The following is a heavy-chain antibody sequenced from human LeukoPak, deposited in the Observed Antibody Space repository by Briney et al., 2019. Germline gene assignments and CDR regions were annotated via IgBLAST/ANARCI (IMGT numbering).Heavy chain of an antibody. V-gene: IGHV3-30*02. D-gene: IGHD3-22*01. J-gene: IGHJ3*02. CDR1: GFTFSSYG. CDR3: AKGGYSPLDAFDI. Sequence: PGGSLRLSCAASGFTFSSYGIHWVRQAPGKGLEWVAFIRYDGSNKYYADSVKGRFTISRDNSKNTLYLQMNSLRAEDTAVYYCAKGGYSPLDAFDIWGQGTMVTVSS. CDR2: IRYDGSNK.